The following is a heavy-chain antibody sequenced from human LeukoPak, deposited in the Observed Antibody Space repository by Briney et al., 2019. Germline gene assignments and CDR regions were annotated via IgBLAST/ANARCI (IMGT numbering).Heavy chain of an antibody. CDR3: AKRGVVIRVILVGFHKEAFYFDS. V-gene: IGHV3-23*01. CDR1: GITLSNYG. D-gene: IGHD3-22*01. J-gene: IGHJ4*02. Sequence: PGGSLRLSYAVSGITLSNYGMSWVRQAPGKGLEWVAGISDSGGSTNHADSVKGRFTISRDNPKNTLYLQMNSLRAEDTAVYFCAKRGVVIRVILVGFHKEAFYFDSWGQGALVTVSS. CDR2: ISDSGGST.